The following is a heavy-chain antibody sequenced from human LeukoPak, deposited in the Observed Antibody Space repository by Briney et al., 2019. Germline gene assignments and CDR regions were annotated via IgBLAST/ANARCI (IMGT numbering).Heavy chain of an antibody. Sequence: GRSLRPSCAASGFTFSTYGMHWVRQAPGKGLEWVAVIWYDGGNKYYSDSVKGRFTISRDNSKNTVSLQVNSLRAEDTAVYYCARGQYSPDYWGQGTVVTVSS. CDR3: ARGQYSPDY. CDR1: GFTFSTYG. J-gene: IGHJ4*02. D-gene: IGHD2-15*01. V-gene: IGHV3-33*01. CDR2: IWYDGGNK.